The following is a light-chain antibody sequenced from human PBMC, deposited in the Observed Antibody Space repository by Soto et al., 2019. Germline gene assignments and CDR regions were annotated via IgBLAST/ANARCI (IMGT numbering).Light chain of an antibody. J-gene: IGLJ2*01. CDR3: AVWDDSLDGRV. CDR2: GQN. CDR1: SSNLGSNT. Sequence: QSVLTQPPSASGTPGQRVTISCSGSSSNLGSNTVNGYQQLPGTAPKLLIHGQNQRPSGVPDRFSGSKSGTSASLAISGLQSEDEADDYCAVWDDSLDGRVFGGGTKLTVL. V-gene: IGLV1-44*01.